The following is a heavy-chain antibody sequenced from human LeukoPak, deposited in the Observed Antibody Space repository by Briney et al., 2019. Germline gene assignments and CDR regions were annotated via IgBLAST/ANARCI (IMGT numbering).Heavy chain of an antibody. CDR3: ARDQSDRDYGGNWWFDP. J-gene: IGHJ5*02. CDR1: GGSLRSRYYS. D-gene: IGHD4-23*01. CDR2: IYHSGST. Sequence: SETLSLTCTVSGGSLRSRYYSWSWIRQPPGKGLEWVGYIYHSGSTYYNPSLKSRVTISVDRSKNHFSLKLSSVTAADTAVYYCARDQSDRDYGGNWWFDPWGQGTLVTVSS. V-gene: IGHV4-30-2*01.